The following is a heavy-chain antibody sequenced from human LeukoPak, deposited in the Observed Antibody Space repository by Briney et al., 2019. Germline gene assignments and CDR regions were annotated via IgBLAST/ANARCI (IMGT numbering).Heavy chain of an antibody. CDR3: ARTSHESVLYWSDP. CDR2: ISGYNGNT. V-gene: IGHV1-18*01. Sequence: ALVKVSCEASGYTFTPYGIGWVRQAPGQGLEWMGWISGYNGNTNYAQKFQGRVTMTTDTSTSTAYMELRSLRSDDTAVYYCARTSHESVLYWSDPWGQGTLVNVSS. CDR1: GYTFTPYG. J-gene: IGHJ5*02. D-gene: IGHD3-16*01.